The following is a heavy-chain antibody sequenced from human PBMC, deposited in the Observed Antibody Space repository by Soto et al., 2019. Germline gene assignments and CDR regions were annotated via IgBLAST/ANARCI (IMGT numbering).Heavy chain of an antibody. CDR3: AKEDVLRYFDWSVRGSYYGMDV. Sequence: GGSLRLSCAASGFTFSSYAMSWVRQAPGKGLEWVSAISGSGGSTYYADSVKGRFTISRDNSKNTLYLQMNSLRAEDTAVYYCAKEDVLRYFDWSVRGSYYGMDVWGQGTTVTVSS. J-gene: IGHJ6*02. V-gene: IGHV3-23*01. D-gene: IGHD3-9*01. CDR1: GFTFSSYA. CDR2: ISGSGGST.